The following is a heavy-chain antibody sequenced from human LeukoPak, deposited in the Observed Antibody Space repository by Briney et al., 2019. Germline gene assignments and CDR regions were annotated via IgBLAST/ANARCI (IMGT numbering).Heavy chain of an antibody. CDR2: IDAGNGNT. CDR3: ARDVSSSWYYFDY. J-gene: IGHJ4*02. CDR1: AYTFTSYA. D-gene: IGHD6-13*01. V-gene: IGHV1-3*01. Sequence: ASVKVSCKASAYTFTSYAMHWVRQAPGQRLEWMGWIDAGNGNTKYSQKFQGRVTITRDTSASTAYMELSSLRSEDTAVYYCARDVSSSWYYFDYWGQGTLVTVSS.